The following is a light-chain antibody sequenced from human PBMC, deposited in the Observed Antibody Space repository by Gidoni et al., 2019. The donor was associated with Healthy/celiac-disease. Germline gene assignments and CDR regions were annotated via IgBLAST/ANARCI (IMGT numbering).Light chain of an antibody. CDR1: QSVSSN. J-gene: IGKJ4*01. Sequence: EIVMTQSPATLSVSPGERATLSCRASQSVSSNLAWYQQKPGQAPRLLIFGATTRATGLPARFSGSGSGTEFTLAISSLQSEDFAVYYCQQYYNWPPLTFXGXTKVEIK. V-gene: IGKV3-15*01. CDR2: GAT. CDR3: QQYYNWPPLT.